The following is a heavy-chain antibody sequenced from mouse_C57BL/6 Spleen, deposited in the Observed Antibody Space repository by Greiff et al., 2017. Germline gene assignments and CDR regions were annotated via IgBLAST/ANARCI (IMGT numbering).Heavy chain of an antibody. D-gene: IGHD2-2*01. V-gene: IGHV1-52*01. CDR3: ATIYYGYDGYAMDY. Sequence: VQLQQPGAELVRPGSSVKLSCKASGYTFTSYWMHWVKQRPIQGLEWIGNIDPSDSETHYNQKFKDKATLTVDKSSSTAYMQRSSLTSEDSAVYYCATIYYGYDGYAMDYWGQGTSVTVSS. CDR1: GYTFTSYW. CDR2: IDPSDSET. J-gene: IGHJ4*01.